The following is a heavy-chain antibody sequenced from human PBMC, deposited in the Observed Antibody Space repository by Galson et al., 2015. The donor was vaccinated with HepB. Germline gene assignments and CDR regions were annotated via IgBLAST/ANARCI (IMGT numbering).Heavy chain of an antibody. J-gene: IGHJ4*02. CDR1: GYTFTGYH. CDR3: ARTGDFDY. D-gene: IGHD7-27*01. V-gene: IGHV1-2*04. CDR2: ISPNSGGT. Sequence: SVKVSCKASGYTFTGYHMHWVRQAPGQGLEWMGWISPNSGGTNYAQKFQGWVTMTRDTSISTAYMELSRLRSDDTAVYYCARTGDFDYWGQGTLVTVSS.